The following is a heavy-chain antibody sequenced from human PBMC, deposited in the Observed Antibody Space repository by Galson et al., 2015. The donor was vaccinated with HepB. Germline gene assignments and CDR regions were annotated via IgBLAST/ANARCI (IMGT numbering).Heavy chain of an antibody. Sequence: LSLSCAASRFTFSSYSVNWVRQAPGRGLEWVSTIGIGNSHTYYADSVKGRFSISRDNAEKSLYLEMNSLRVEDTAVYYGGEGDGDYSDYWGQGILVTVFS. V-gene: IGHV3-21*01. CDR2: IGIGNSHT. J-gene: IGHJ4*02. CDR3: GEGDGDYSDY. CDR1: RFTFSSYS. D-gene: IGHD3-16*01.